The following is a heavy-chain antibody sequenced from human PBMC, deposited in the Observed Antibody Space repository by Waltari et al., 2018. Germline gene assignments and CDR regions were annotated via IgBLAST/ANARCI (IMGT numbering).Heavy chain of an antibody. CDR1: GGSISSYY. J-gene: IGHJ5*02. CDR3: ARGEGWFDP. Sequence: QVQLQESGPGLVKPSETLSLTCTVSGGSISSYYWSWIRQPPGKGLEWIGYIYYSGSTNSNPSLKSRVTISVDTSKNQFSLKLSSVTTADTAVYYCARGEGWFDPWGQGTLVTVSS. CDR2: IYYSGST. D-gene: IGHD1-26*01. V-gene: IGHV4-59*01.